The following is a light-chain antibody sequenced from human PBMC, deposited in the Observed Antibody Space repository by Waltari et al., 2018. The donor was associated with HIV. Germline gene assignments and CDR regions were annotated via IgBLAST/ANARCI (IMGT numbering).Light chain of an antibody. J-gene: IGLJ2*01. V-gene: IGLV2-14*03. CDR2: DVS. Sequence: QSALTQPASVSGSPGQSITIPCTGPTSDVGGYNSVSWYQQPPAKAPKLVILDVSNRPSGVSNRFSCSKSGNTASLTISGLQAEDEAFYYCSSYTSSDTVVFGGGTKVTVL. CDR1: TSDVGGYNS. CDR3: SSYTSSDTVV.